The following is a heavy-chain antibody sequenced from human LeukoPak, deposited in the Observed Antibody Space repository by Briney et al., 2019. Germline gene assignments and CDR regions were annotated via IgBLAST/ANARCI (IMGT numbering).Heavy chain of an antibody. D-gene: IGHD3-22*01. V-gene: IGHV3-23*01. CDR1: GFTFSSSA. CDR2: ISNNGGYT. Sequence: GGSLRLSCAASGFTFSSSAMSWVRQAPGKGLEWVSAISNNGGYTYYADSVQGRFTISRDSSKSTLCLQMDSLRTEDTAVYYCAKDRPLGDSYYDSSGYGLDNWGQGTLVTVSS. J-gene: IGHJ4*02. CDR3: AKDRPLGDSYYDSSGYGLDN.